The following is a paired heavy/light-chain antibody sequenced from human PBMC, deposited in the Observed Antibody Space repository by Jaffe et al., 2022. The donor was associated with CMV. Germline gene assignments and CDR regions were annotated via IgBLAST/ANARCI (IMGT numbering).Light chain of an antibody. Sequence: QSVLTQPPSVSAAPGQRVTISCSGSSSNIGKNYVSWYQQFPGTAPKLLICENTKRPSGIPDRFSGSTSGTSATLGITGVQTGDEAVYHCGVWDSNLSAWVFGGGTSLTVL. V-gene: IGLV1-51*02. J-gene: IGLJ3*02. CDR2: ENT. CDR3: GVWDSNLSAWV. CDR1: SSNIGKNY.
Heavy chain of an antibody. J-gene: IGHJ4*02. Sequence: QVQLVQSGPELKKPGASVKVSCRSSGYAFTTYDINWMRQAPGQGLEWMGWMNPNNGKTDYGQKFKGRVTMTRDTSIGTAYMELSGLRSDDTAVYFCARTGLAAARPWEFDYWGQGTLITVSS. CDR2: MNPNNGKT. D-gene: IGHD6-6*01. V-gene: IGHV1-8*01. CDR3: ARTGLAAARPWEFDY. CDR1: GYAFTTYD.